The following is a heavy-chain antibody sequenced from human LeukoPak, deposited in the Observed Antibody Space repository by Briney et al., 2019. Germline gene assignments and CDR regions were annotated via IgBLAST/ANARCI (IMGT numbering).Heavy chain of an antibody. Sequence: SETLSLTCAVYGGSFSGYYWSWIRQPPGKGLEWIGEINHSGSTNYNPSLKSRVTMSVDTSKNQFSLKLSSVTAADTAVYYCAREAYYYDSSGSTYWGQGTLVTVSS. J-gene: IGHJ4*02. V-gene: IGHV4-34*01. CDR3: AREAYYYDSSGSTY. CDR1: GGSFSGYY. CDR2: INHSGST. D-gene: IGHD3-22*01.